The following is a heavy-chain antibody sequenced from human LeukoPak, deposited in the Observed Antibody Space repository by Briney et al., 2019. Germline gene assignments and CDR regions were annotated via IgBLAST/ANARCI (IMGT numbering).Heavy chain of an antibody. Sequence: EASVKVSCKASGHTFATYGVSWVRQAPGQGLEWLAWMSVDDDIRNYAQKVQGRVTLTTDTSASTAYMEMTNLRSDDTAVYYCTSGLGPISFDYWGQGSLVIVSS. V-gene: IGHV1-18*01. CDR1: GHTFATYG. CDR3: TSGLGPISFDY. CDR2: MSVDDDIR. J-gene: IGHJ4*02. D-gene: IGHD2-2*02.